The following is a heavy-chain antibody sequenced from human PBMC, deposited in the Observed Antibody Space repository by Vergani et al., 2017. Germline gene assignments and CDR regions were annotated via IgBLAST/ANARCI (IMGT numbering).Heavy chain of an antibody. Sequence: LQLQESGPALVKPSETLSLICTVSGGSINPSNSFWGWIRQSPGKGLEWVAFIGSSGPYINYADSVKGRFIISRDKTNNSLFLQLRSLRAEDAAVYYCARDCTSGGCPDNYGMDVWGQGATVTVSS. V-gene: IGHV3-21*02. D-gene: IGHD2-8*01. CDR3: ARDCTSGGCPDNYGMDV. J-gene: IGHJ6*02. CDR1: GGSINPSNSF. CDR2: IGSSGPYI.